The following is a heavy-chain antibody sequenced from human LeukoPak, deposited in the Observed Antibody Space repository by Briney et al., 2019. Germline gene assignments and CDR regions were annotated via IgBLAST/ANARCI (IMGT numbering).Heavy chain of an antibody. V-gene: IGHV3-66*01. CDR3: ARGGGYSYGVLDY. J-gene: IGHJ4*02. CDR2: IYSGGST. D-gene: IGHD5-18*01. Sequence: GGSLRLPCAASGFTVSSNYMSWVRQAPGKGLEGGSVIYSGGSTYYPDSVKGRFTISRDNSKNTLYLQMNSLRAEDTAVYYCARGGGYSYGVLDYWGQGTLVTVSS. CDR1: GFTVSSNY.